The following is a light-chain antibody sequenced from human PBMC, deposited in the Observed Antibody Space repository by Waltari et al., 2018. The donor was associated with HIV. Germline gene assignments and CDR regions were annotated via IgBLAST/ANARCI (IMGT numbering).Light chain of an antibody. CDR1: QSVLYSSNNKSL. CDR3: QQYYTTPRT. CDR2: WAS. J-gene: IGKJ1*01. V-gene: IGKV4-1*01. Sequence: DIVMTQSPEFLAVSLGEAATINCKSSQSVLYSSNNKSLLAWYQQRPGQPPKLLIYWASSRESGVPDRFSGSGSGTDFTLTISSLQAEDVAVYYCQQYYTTPRTFGQGTKVEIK.